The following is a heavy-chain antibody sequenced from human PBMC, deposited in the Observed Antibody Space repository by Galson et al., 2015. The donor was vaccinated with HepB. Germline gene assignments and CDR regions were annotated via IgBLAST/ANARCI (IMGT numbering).Heavy chain of an antibody. CDR3: AKSMGDTAMVTDY. D-gene: IGHD5-18*01. Sequence: SLRLSCAASGFTFSSYGMHWVRQAPGKGLEWVAVISYDGSNKYYADSVKGRFTISRDNSKNTLYLQMNSLRAEDTAVYYCAKSMGDTAMVTDYWGQGTLVTVSS. V-gene: IGHV3-30*18. CDR1: GFTFSSYG. CDR2: ISYDGSNK. J-gene: IGHJ4*02.